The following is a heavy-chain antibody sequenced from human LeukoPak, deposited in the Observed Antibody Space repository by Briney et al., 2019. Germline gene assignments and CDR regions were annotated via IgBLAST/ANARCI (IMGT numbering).Heavy chain of an antibody. V-gene: IGHV3-23*01. Sequence: PGGSLRLSCAAPGFTFSNYGVSWVRQAPGKGLEWVSAISGSGGSTYYADSVKGRFTISRDNSKNTLYLQMKSLRAEDTAVYYCAKGQTRRYYYYYMDVWGKGTTVTISS. CDR1: GFTFSNYG. J-gene: IGHJ6*03. CDR3: AKGQTRRYYYYYMDV. CDR2: ISGSGGST.